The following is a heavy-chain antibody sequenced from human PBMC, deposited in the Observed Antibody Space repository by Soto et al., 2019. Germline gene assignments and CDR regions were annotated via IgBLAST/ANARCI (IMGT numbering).Heavy chain of an antibody. V-gene: IGHV3-30-3*01. D-gene: IGHD6-13*01. CDR1: GFTFSSYA. CDR2: ISYDGSNK. Sequence: HPGGSLRLSCAASGFTFSSYAMHWVRQAPGKGLEWVAVISYDGSNKYYADSVKGRFTISRDNSKNTLYLQMNSLRAEDTAVYYCARGVIAAAEVGMDVWGQGTTVTVSS. CDR3: ARGVIAAAEVGMDV. J-gene: IGHJ6*02.